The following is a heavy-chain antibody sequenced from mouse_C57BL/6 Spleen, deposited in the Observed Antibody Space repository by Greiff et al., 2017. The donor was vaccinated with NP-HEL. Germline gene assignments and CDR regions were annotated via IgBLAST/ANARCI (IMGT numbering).Heavy chain of an antibody. Sequence: VQLQESGAELVRPGASVKLSCKASGYTFTDYYINWVKQRPGQGLEWIARIYPGSGHTYYNEKFKGKATLTAEKSSSTAYMQLSSLTSEDSAVYYCARGAAQAWFAYWGQGTLVTVSA. V-gene: IGHV1-76*01. CDR2: IYPGSGHT. J-gene: IGHJ3*01. CDR1: GYTFTDYY. CDR3: ARGAAQAWFAY. D-gene: IGHD3-2*02.